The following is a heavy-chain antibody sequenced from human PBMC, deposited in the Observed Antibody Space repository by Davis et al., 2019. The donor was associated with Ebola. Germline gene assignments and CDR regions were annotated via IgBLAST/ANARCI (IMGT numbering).Heavy chain of an antibody. CDR2: ISAYNGNT. D-gene: IGHD1-26*01. V-gene: IGHV1-18*01. CDR1: GYTFPSYA. J-gene: IGHJ4*02. CDR3: ARDRVSYHFDY. Sequence: ASVKVSCKASGYTFPSYALSWVRQAPGQGLEWMGWISAYNGNTNYAQKLQGRVTMTTDTSTSTAYMELRSLRSDDTAVYYCARDRVSYHFDYWGQGTLVTVSS.